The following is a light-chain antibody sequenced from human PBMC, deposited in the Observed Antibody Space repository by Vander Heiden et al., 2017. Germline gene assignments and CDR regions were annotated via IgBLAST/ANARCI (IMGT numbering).Light chain of an antibody. CDR2: DDS. CDR1: NIGSKS. CDR3: QVWDSSSDPVV. J-gene: IGLJ2*01. Sequence: SYVLTPPPSVPLPPGQTARITCGGNNIGSKSVHWYQQKPGQAPVLVVYDDSDRPSGIPERFSGSNSGNTATLTISRVEAGEEADYYCQVWDSSSDPVVFGGGTKLTVL. V-gene: IGLV3-21*02.